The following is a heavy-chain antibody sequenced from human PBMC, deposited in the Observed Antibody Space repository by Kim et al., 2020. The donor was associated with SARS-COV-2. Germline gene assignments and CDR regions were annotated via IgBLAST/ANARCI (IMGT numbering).Heavy chain of an antibody. CDR1: GYTFTSYG. CDR2: ISAYNGNT. Sequence: ASVKVSCKASGYTFTSYGISWVRQAPGQGLEWMGWISAYNGNTNYAQKLQGRVTMTTDTSTSTAYMELRSLRSDDTAVYYCAGVSGSGTSYYGMDGWGQGTTVTVSS. V-gene: IGHV1-18*01. D-gene: IGHD1-26*01. J-gene: IGHJ6*02. CDR3: AGVSGSGTSYYGMDG.